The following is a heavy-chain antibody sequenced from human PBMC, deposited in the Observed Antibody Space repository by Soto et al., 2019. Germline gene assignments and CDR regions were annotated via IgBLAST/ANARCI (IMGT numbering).Heavy chain of an antibody. V-gene: IGHV4-34*01. D-gene: IGHD6-6*01. Sequence: PSETLSLTCAVYGGSFSGYYWSWIRQPPGKGLEWIGEINHSGSTNYNPSLKSRVTISVDTSKNQFSLKLSSVTAADTAVYYCARVGSIAAHPSTYYYYGMDVWGQGTTVTVS. CDR2: INHSGST. CDR1: GGSFSGYY. CDR3: ARVGSIAAHPSTYYYYGMDV. J-gene: IGHJ6*02.